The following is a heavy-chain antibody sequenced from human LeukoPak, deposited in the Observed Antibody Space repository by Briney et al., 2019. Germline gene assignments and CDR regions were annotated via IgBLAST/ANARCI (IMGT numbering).Heavy chain of an antibody. Sequence: PSETLSLTCTVSGGSISSSSYYWGWIRQPPGKGLEWIGSIYYSGSTYYNPSLKSRVTISVDTSKNQFSLKLSSVTAADTAVYYCARQGYCSGGSCYSENYWGQGTLVTVSS. J-gene: IGHJ4*02. CDR1: GGSISSSSYY. D-gene: IGHD2-15*01. V-gene: IGHV4-39*01. CDR2: IYYSGST. CDR3: ARQGYCSGGSCYSENY.